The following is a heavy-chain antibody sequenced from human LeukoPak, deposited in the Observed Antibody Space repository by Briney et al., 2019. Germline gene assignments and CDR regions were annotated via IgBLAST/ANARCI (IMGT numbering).Heavy chain of an antibody. D-gene: IGHD1-1*01. V-gene: IGHV3-21*01. CDR2: ISSSSSYI. J-gene: IGHJ4*02. Sequence: GGSLRLSCAASGFTFSSYSMNWVRQAPGKGLEWVSSISSSSSYIYYADSVKGRFTVSGDNARNSLYLQMNSLRVEDTAVYYCARDHNYAFDNWGQGTLVTVSS. CDR1: GFTFSSYS. CDR3: ARDHNYAFDN.